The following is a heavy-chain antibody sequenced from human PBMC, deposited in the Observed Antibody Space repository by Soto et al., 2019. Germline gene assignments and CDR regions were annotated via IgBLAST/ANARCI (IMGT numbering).Heavy chain of an antibody. CDR3: VRTGHSGSYDY. Sequence: ASVKVSCKASGYTFTSYGIHWVRQAPGQRLEWMGWINAGNGDTKYSENFQGRVTITRDTSASTVYLDLSSLSSEDTAFYYCVRTGHSGSYDYWGQGTLVTVSS. D-gene: IGHD3-22*01. CDR1: GYTFTSYG. CDR2: INAGNGDT. V-gene: IGHV1-3*01. J-gene: IGHJ4*02.